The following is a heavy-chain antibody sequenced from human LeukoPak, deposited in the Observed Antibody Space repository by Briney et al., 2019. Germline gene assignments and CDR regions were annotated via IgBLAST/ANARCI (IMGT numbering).Heavy chain of an antibody. V-gene: IGHV3-53*01. J-gene: IGHJ6*03. CDR1: GFTVRSNY. CDR2: IYSGGST. D-gene: IGHD3-10*01. CDR3: AGVYYGSGSLHYYYYYMDV. Sequence: PGGSLRLSCAASGFTVRSNYMSWVRQAPGKGLEWVAIIYSGGSTYYAGSVKGRFTISRDNSKNTLYLQMNSLRVEDTAVYYCAGVYYGSGSLHYYYYYMDVWGKGTTVTISS.